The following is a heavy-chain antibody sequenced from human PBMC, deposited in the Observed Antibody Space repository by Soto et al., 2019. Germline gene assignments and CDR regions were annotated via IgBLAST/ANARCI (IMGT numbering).Heavy chain of an antibody. V-gene: IGHV3-30*18. D-gene: IGHD6-25*01. J-gene: IGHJ4*02. CDR2: ISYDGSNK. Sequence: QRLSCAAAGLTFSSYGMRWVRQAPGKGLEWVAVISYDGSNKYYAGSVKGRFTISRDNSKNTLYRQMNSLRAEDTAVYYCAKDRQRLYYFDYCGQGTLLTVSS. CDR3: AKDRQRLYYFDY. CDR1: GLTFSSYG.